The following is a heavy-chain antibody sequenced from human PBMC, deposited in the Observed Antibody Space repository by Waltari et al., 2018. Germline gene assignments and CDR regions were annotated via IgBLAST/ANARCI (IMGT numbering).Heavy chain of an antibody. CDR1: GFTFDDYA. D-gene: IGHD6-19*01. J-gene: IGHJ4*02. CDR3: AKGMVAGTEAAFFDY. CDR2: ISWDGGST. V-gene: IGHV3-43D*04. Sequence: EVQLVESGGVVVQPGGCLRLSCAASGFTFDDYAMHWVRQAPGKGLEWVSLISWDGGSTYYADSVKGRFTISRDNSKNSLYLQMNSLRAEDTALYYCAKGMVAGTEAAFFDYWGQGTLVTVSS.